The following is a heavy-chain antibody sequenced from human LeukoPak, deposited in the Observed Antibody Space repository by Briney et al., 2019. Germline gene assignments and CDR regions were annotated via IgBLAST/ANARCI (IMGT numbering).Heavy chain of an antibody. CDR2: ISSSSSYI. CDR3: ARDLWSGYSY. J-gene: IGHJ4*02. Sequence: GGSLRLSCAASGFTFSSYSMNWVRRAPGKGLEWVSSISSSSSYIYYADSVKGRFTISRDNAKNSLYLQMNSLRAEDTAVYYCARDLWSGYSYWGQGTLVTVSS. D-gene: IGHD3-3*01. CDR1: GFTFSSYS. V-gene: IGHV3-21*01.